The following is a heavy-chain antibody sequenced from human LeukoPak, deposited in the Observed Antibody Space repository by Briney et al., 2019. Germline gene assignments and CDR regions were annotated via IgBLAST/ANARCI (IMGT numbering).Heavy chain of an antibody. CDR3: AKELFVCSGGSCYSSYYGMDV. V-gene: IGHV3-23*01. CDR1: AFTFSDYA. CDR2: ISGSGGST. D-gene: IGHD2-15*01. J-gene: IGHJ6*02. Sequence: PGGSLRLSCAASAFTFSDYAMSWVRQAPGKGLEWVSAISGSGGSTYYADSVKGRFTISRDNSKNTLYLQMNSLRAEDTAVYYCAKELFVCSGGSCYSSYYGMDVWGQGTTVTVSS.